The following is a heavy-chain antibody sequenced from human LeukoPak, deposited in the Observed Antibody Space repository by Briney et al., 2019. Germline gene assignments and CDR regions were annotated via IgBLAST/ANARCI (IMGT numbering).Heavy chain of an antibody. CDR2: INWNGVST. J-gene: IGHJ4*02. V-gene: IGHV3-20*04. CDR1: GFTFDDYG. CDR3: AMTYGSGTYYIT. Sequence: GGSLRLSCAASGFTFDDYGMNWVRQVPGKGLEWVSSINWNGVSTGYADSVKGRFTISRGNAKNSLYLQMNSLRAEDTALYYCAMTYGSGTYYITWGQGTLVTVSS. D-gene: IGHD3-10*01.